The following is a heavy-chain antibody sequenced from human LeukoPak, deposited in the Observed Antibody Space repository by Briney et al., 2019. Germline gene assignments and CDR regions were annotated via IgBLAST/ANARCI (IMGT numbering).Heavy chain of an antibody. J-gene: IGHJ2*01. D-gene: IGHD3-16*01. CDR1: GGSISSSSYY. V-gene: IGHV4-39*07. Sequence: PSETLSLTCTVSGGSISSSSYYWGWIRQPPGKGLEWIGSIYYSGSTYYNPSLKSRVTISVDTSKNQFSLKLSSVTAADTAVYYCARDLRGVITAWYFDLWGRGTLVTVSS. CDR3: ARDLRGVITAWYFDL. CDR2: IYYSGST.